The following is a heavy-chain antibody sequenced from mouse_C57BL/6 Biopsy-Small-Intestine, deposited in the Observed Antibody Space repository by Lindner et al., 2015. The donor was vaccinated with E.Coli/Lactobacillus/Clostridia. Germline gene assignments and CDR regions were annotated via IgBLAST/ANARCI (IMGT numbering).Heavy chain of an antibody. J-gene: IGHJ3*01. V-gene: IGHV1-84*02. CDR3: ARGPQGGWFDT. CDR1: GYTFTNYQ. Sequence: SVKVSCKASGYTFTNYQIHWVRQAPGQGLEWISWMYKDNTRYAPTLEGRITVTWDTSINTVYMELSSLRPEDTAIYYCARGPQGGWFDTWGQGSRVTVS. D-gene: IGHD1-1*02. CDR2: MYKDNT.